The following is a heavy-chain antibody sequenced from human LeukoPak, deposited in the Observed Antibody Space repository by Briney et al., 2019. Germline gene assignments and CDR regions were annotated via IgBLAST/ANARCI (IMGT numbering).Heavy chain of an antibody. J-gene: IGHJ4*02. CDR3: AKRGAVIRVILVGFHKEAYYFES. CDR1: GITLSNYG. Sequence: PGGSLRLSCAVSGITLSNYGMSWVRQAPGKGLEWVAGISDSGGSTNYADSVKGRFTISRDNPKNTLYLQMNSLRAEDTAVYFCAKRGAVIRVILVGFHKEAYYFESWGQGALVTVSS. CDR2: ISDSGGST. D-gene: IGHD3/OR15-3a*01. V-gene: IGHV3-23*01.